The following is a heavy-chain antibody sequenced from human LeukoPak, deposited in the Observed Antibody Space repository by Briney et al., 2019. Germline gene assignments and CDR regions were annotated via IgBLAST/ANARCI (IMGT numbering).Heavy chain of an antibody. D-gene: IGHD2-15*01. CDR1: GGSFSGYY. V-gene: IGHV4-34*01. CDR3: ARRSAGGYCSGGSCYYYYFDY. CDR2: INRSGST. Sequence: SETLSLTCAVYGGSFSGYYWSWIRQPPGKGLEWIGEINRSGSTNYNPSLKSRVTISVDTSKNQFSLKLSSVTAADTAVYYCARRSAGGYCSGGSCYYYYFDYWGQGTLVTVSS. J-gene: IGHJ4*02.